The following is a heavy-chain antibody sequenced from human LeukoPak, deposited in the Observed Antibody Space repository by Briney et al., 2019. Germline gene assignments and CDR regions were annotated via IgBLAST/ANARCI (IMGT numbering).Heavy chain of an antibody. D-gene: IGHD3-3*02. CDR2: IIPKYSAS. CDR1: GGSFTDYT. J-gene: IGHJ3*01. V-gene: IGHV1-69*01. CDR3: VRPDRIFGVPAAFDA. Sequence: SVKVSCKASGGSFTDYTINWVRHAPGQGLEWVGGIIPKYSASNYAHAFQGRVTITADESTNTVYMEMSGLRPDDTAVYYCVRPDRIFGVPAAFDAWGQGTLVAVSS.